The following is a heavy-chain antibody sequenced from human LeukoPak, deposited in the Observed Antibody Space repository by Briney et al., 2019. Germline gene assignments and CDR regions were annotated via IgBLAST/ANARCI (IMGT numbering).Heavy chain of an antibody. CDR1: GFTVSSNY. D-gene: IGHD3-3*01. CDR3: ARSPGYYDFWSGYLYYFDY. Sequence: GGCLRLSCAASGFTVSSNYMSWVRQAPGKGLEWVSVIYSGGSTYYADSVKGRFTISRDNAKNSLYLQMNSLRAEDTAVYYCARSPGYYDFWSGYLYYFDYWGQGTLVTVSS. CDR2: IYSGGST. V-gene: IGHV3-53*01. J-gene: IGHJ4*02.